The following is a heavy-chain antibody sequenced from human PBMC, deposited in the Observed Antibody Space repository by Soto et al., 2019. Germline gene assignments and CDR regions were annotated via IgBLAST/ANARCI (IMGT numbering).Heavy chain of an antibody. CDR2: ISRDGGTK. Sequence: QVQLVESGGGVVQPGRSLRLSCAVSGFTVSTYGMHWVRQAPGKGLEWVAVISRDGGTKYYADSVKGRFTISRDNXXXXXXXXXXXXXXXXXXVYYCTGEVASGYWGQGTLVTVSS. D-gene: IGHD2-8*02. J-gene: IGHJ4*02. CDR1: GFTVSTYG. V-gene: IGHV3-30*03. CDR3: TGEVASGY.